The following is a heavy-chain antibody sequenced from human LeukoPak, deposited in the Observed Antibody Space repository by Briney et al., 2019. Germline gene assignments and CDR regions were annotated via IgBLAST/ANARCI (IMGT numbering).Heavy chain of an antibody. CDR3: ARQPAGYSYGAGAFDI. V-gene: IGHV3-23*01. Sequence: GGSLRLSCTTSGFGSKDYAMSWVRLAPGKGLEWVSIISATGVNTYYADSVKGRFTISRDNSKNTLYLQMNSLRAEDTAVYYCARQPAGYSYGAGAFDIWGQGTMVTVSS. CDR1: GFGSKDYA. J-gene: IGHJ3*02. CDR2: ISATGVNT. D-gene: IGHD5-18*01.